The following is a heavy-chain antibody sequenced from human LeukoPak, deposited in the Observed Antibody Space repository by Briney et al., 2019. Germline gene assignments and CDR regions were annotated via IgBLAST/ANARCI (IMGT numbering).Heavy chain of an antibody. CDR2: ISSSSSYI. Sequence: PGGSLRLSCAASGFTFSSYSMNWVRQAPGKGLEWVSSISSSSSYIYYADSVQGRFTISRDNAKNSLYLQMNSLRAEDTAVYYCARGGRQQLVGLWGQGTLVTVSS. CDR3: ARGGRQQLVGL. J-gene: IGHJ4*02. D-gene: IGHD6-13*01. V-gene: IGHV3-21*01. CDR1: GFTFSSYS.